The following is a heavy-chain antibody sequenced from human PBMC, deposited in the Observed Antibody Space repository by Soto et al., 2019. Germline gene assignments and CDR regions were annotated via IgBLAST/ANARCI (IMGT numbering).Heavy chain of an antibody. Sequence: EVQLVESGGGLVQPGGSLRLSCAASGFTFSSYEMNWVRQAPGKGLEWVSYISSSGSTIYYADSVKGRFTISRDNAKNSLYLQMNSLRAEDTAVYYCAIHPWDPRGLFDYWGQGTLVTVSS. V-gene: IGHV3-48*03. J-gene: IGHJ4*02. D-gene: IGHD1-26*01. CDR1: GFTFSSYE. CDR2: ISSSGSTI. CDR3: AIHPWDPRGLFDY.